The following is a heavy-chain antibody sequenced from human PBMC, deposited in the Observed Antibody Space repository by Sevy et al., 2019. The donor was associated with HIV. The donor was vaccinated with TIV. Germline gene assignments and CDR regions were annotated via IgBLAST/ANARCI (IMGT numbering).Heavy chain of an antibody. CDR1: GFTFSTLG. Sequence: GGSLSLSCAASGFTFSTLGSHWVRQAPGKGLEWVAVIWYDGSNKYNADSVKGRFTISRDNSKNTLYLQMNSLRAEDTAVYYCARDGDTAVGYYFDYWGQGTLVTVSS. V-gene: IGHV3-33*01. CDR2: IWYDGSNK. D-gene: IGHD5-18*01. CDR3: ARDGDTAVGYYFDY. J-gene: IGHJ4*02.